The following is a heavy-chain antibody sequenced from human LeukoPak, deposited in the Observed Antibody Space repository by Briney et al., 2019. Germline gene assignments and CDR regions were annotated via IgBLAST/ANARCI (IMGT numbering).Heavy chain of an antibody. Sequence: ASVKVSCKTSGYTFTSYLLHWVRQAPGQGREWMGLISPNGGSTTYAQKFQGRVTMTKDTSTSTVYMELSSLRSEDTAMYYCAREELGGTFDYWGQGTLVIVSS. CDR2: ISPNGGST. CDR3: AREELGGTFDY. J-gene: IGHJ4*02. V-gene: IGHV1-46*01. D-gene: IGHD1-26*01. CDR1: GYTFTSYL.